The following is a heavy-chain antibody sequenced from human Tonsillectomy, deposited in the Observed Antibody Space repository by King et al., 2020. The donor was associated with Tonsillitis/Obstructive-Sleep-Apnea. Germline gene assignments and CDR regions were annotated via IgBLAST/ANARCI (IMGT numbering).Heavy chain of an antibody. CDR2: ISYDGNNK. D-gene: IGHD3-3*01. J-gene: IGHJ5*02. CDR3: ARDGADYYDFWSGLAQGWFDP. Sequence: VQLVQSGGGVVQPGKSLRLSCAASGFTFSGYAMHWVRQAPGKGLEWVAVISYDGNNKYYADSVKGRFTVSRDNSKNTLYLQMNSLRSEDTAVYYCARDGADYYDFWSGLAQGWFDPWGQGTLVTVSS. V-gene: IGHV3-30*04. CDR1: GFTFSGYA.